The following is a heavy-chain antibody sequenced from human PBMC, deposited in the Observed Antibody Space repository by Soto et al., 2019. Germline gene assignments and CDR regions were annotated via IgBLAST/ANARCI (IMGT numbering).Heavy chain of an antibody. CDR2: VIPIFSTA. CDR3: ARGQFPDDDGMDV. V-gene: IGHV1-69*01. Sequence: QVQLVQSGAEVKKPGSSVKVSCKASGGTFSSYAISWVRQAPGQGREWMGGVIPIFSTANYAQTFQGRVTITAAEATSTAYIELSSLRSEDTALYYCARGQFPDDDGMDVWGQGTTVTVSS. D-gene: IGHD1-1*01. J-gene: IGHJ6*02. CDR1: GGTFSSYA.